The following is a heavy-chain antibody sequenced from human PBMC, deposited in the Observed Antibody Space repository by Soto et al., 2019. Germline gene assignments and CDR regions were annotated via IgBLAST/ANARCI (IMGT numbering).Heavy chain of an antibody. CDR3: ARGKDGSIDY. D-gene: IGHD5-12*01. CDR2: TYYRSKWYN. CDR1: GDSVSSNSDT. Sequence: SQTLSLTCAVSGDSVSSNSDTWNWIRQSPSRGLEWLGRTYYRSKWYNDYAVSVKSRITINPDTSKNQFSLQLDSVTPEDTAVYYCARGKDGSIDYWGQGTLVTVSS. J-gene: IGHJ4*02. V-gene: IGHV6-1*01.